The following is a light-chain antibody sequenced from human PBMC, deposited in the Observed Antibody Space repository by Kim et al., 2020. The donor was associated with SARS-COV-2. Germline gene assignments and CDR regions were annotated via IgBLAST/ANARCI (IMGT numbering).Light chain of an antibody. CDR1: SSDVGSYNL. J-gene: IGLJ2*01. V-gene: IGLV2-23*02. CDR2: EVS. CDR3: CSYAGSSTSVV. Sequence: QSITISCTGTSSDVGSYNLVSWYRQHPGKAPKLMIYEVSKRPSGVSNRFSGSKSGNTASLTISGLQAEDEADYYCCSYAGSSTSVVFGGGTQLTVL.